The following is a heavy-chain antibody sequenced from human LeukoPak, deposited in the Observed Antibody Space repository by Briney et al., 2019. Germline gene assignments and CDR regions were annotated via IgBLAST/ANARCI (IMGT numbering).Heavy chain of an antibody. CDR2: IKQDGSEK. CDR3: ARDRWDYYGSGSYYIGIDY. Sequence: PGGSLRLSCAASGFTFSSYWMSWVRQAPGKGLEWVANIKQDGSEKYYVDSVKGRFTISRDNAKNSLYLQMNSLRAEDTAVYYCARDRWDYYGSGSYYIGIDYWGQGTLVTVSS. D-gene: IGHD3-10*01. CDR1: GFTFSSYW. J-gene: IGHJ4*02. V-gene: IGHV3-7*01.